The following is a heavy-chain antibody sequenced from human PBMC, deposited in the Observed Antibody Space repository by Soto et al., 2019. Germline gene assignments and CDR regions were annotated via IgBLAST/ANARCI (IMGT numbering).Heavy chain of an antibody. D-gene: IGHD3-22*01. Sequence: PGKGLEWVANIKQDGSEKYYVDSVKGRFTISRDNAKNSLYLQMNSLRAEDTAVYYCASPYDSSGYFPSYWGQGPLVTVSS. CDR2: IKQDGSEK. J-gene: IGHJ4*02. V-gene: IGHV3-7*05. CDR3: ASPYDSSGYFPSY.